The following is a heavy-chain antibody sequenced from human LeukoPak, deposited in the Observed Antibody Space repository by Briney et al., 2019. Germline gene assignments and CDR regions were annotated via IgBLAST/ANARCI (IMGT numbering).Heavy chain of an antibody. CDR2: IRYDGSNK. CDR1: GFTFSTYG. J-gene: IGHJ4*02. CDR3: AKGSGYSSTHFDY. Sequence: GGSLRLSCAASGFTFSTYGMHWVRQAPGKGLEWVAFIRYDGSNKYYADSVKGRFTISRDNSKNTLYLQMNSLRAEDTAVYYCAKGSGYSSTHFDYWGQGTLVTVSS. D-gene: IGHD6-19*01. V-gene: IGHV3-30*02.